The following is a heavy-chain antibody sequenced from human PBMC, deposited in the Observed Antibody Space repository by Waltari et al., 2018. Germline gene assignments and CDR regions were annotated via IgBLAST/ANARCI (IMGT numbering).Heavy chain of an antibody. D-gene: IGHD6-13*01. Sequence: QVQLMQSGAAVKKPGSSVKVSCKASGCTFSSYAISWVRQAPGQGLEWMGGIIPIFGTANYAQKFQGRVTITTDESTSTAYMELSSLRSEDTAVYYCARQGRSAAAGSFDYWGQGTLVTVSS. CDR2: IIPIFGTA. CDR1: GCTFSSYA. CDR3: ARQGRSAAAGSFDY. J-gene: IGHJ4*02. V-gene: IGHV1-69*05.